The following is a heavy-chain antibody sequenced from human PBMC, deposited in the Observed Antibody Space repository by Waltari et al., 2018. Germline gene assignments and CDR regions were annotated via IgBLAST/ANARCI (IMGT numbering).Heavy chain of an antibody. CDR2: INPNSGGT. V-gene: IGHV1-2*06. J-gene: IGHJ6*02. Sequence: QVQLVQSGAEVKKPGASVKVSCKASGYTFTGYYMHWVRQAPGQGLEWMGRINPNSGGTNYAQKCQGRVTMTRDTSISTAYMELSRLRSDDTAVYYCARDIRPWGDYYYGMDVWGQGTTVTVSS. D-gene: IGHD1-26*01. CDR1: GYTFTGYY. CDR3: ARDIRPWGDYYYGMDV.